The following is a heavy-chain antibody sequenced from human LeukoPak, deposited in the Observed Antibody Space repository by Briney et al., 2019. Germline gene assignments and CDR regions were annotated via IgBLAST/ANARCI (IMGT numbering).Heavy chain of an antibody. CDR1: GYTFTGYY. CDR3: ARDHLLYYYDSSGYSPGGFDP. CDR2: INPNSGGT. J-gene: IGHJ5*02. D-gene: IGHD3-22*01. V-gene: IGHV1-2*02. Sequence: GASVKVSCKASGYTFTGYYMHWVRQAPGQGLEWMGWINPNSGGTNYAQKFQGRVTMTRDTSISTAYMELSRLRSDDTAVYYCARDHLLYYYDSSGYSPGGFDPWGQGTLVTVSS.